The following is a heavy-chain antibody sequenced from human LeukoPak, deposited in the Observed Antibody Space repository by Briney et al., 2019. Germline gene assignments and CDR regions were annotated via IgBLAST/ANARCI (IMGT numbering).Heavy chain of an antibody. Sequence: ASVKVSCKASGYSFISYGISWVRQAPGQGLEWMGWISPNNGNTNYAQKFQGRVTMTTETSTSTAYMELRSLSSDDTAVYYCARVTIFGVVPFDYWGQGTLVTVSS. V-gene: IGHV1-18*01. CDR3: ARVTIFGVVPFDY. J-gene: IGHJ4*02. D-gene: IGHD3-3*01. CDR2: ISPNNGNT. CDR1: GYSFISYG.